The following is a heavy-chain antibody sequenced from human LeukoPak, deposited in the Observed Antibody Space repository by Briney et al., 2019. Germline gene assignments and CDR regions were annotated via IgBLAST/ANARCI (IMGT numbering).Heavy chain of an antibody. J-gene: IGHJ4*02. Sequence: ASVKVSCKASGYTFTSYGISWVRQAPGQGLEWMGWISAYNGNTNYAQKLQGRVTMTTDTSTSTAYMELRSLRSDDTAVYYCARDRYYYDSSGRPIPFDYWGQGTLVTVSS. V-gene: IGHV1-18*01. CDR2: ISAYNGNT. CDR3: ARDRYYYDSSGRPIPFDY. D-gene: IGHD3-22*01. CDR1: GYTFTSYG.